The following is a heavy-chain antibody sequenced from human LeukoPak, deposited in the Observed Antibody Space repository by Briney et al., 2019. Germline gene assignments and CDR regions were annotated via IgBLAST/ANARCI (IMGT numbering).Heavy chain of an antibody. CDR2: IGTAGDT. CDR1: GFTFSSYD. D-gene: IGHD3-9*01. CDR3: AKDRGPRYFDWLLVP. V-gene: IGHV3-13*01. J-gene: IGHJ5*02. Sequence: QPGGSLRLSCAASGFTFSSYDMHWVRQATGKGLEWVSAIGTAGDTYYPGSVKGRFTISRENAKNSLYLQMNSLRAGDTAVYYCAKDRGPRYFDWLLVPWGQGTLVTVSS.